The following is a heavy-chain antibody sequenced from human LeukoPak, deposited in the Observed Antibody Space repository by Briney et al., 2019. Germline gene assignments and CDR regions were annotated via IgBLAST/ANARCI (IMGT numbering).Heavy chain of an antibody. Sequence: GGSLRLSCAASGFTFSSYWMHWVRQAPGKGLVWVSRINSDGSSTSYADSVKGRFTISRDNAKNTLYLQMNSLRAEDTAVYYCARVTMVRGVIMEDCYYYYMDVWGKGTTVTVSS. CDR1: GFTFSSYW. J-gene: IGHJ6*03. CDR3: ARVTMVRGVIMEDCYYYYMDV. D-gene: IGHD3-10*01. CDR2: INSDGSST. V-gene: IGHV3-74*01.